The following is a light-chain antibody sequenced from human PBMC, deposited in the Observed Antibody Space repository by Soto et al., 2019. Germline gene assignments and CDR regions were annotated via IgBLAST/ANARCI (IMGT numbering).Light chain of an antibody. CDR2: GNS. CDR1: NSNIGTGYD. Sequence: QSVLTQPPSVSGAPGQRVTISCTGSNSNIGTGYDVHWYQQLPGTAPKLLIYGNSNRPSGVPDRFSGSKSGTSASLAITGLQAEDEADYYCQSYDNSLSGFYVFGAGTKVNV. J-gene: IGLJ1*01. CDR3: QSYDNSLSGFYV. V-gene: IGLV1-40*01.